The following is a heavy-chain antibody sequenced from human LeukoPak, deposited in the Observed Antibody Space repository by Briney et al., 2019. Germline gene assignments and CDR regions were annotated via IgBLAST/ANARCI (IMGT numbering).Heavy chain of an antibody. CDR3: ARDYDSVVVISLDAFDI. D-gene: IGHD3-22*01. J-gene: IGHJ3*02. V-gene: IGHV1-2*02. CDR2: INPNSGGT. Sequence: ASVKVSCKASGYTFTGYYMHWVRQAPGQGLEWMGWINPNSGGTNYAQKLQGRVTMTTDTSTSTAYMELRSLRSDDTAVYYCARDYDSVVVISLDAFDIWGQGTMVTVSS. CDR1: GYTFTGYY.